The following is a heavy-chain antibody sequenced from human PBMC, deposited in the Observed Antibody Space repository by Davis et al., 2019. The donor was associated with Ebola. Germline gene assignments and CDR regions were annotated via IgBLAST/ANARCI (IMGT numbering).Heavy chain of an antibody. CDR2: IYSGGST. J-gene: IGHJ3*02. V-gene: IGHV3-53*01. CDR1: GFTVSSNY. Sequence: PGGSLRLSCAASGFTVSSNYMSWVRQAPGKGLEWVSVIYSGGSTYYADSVKGRFTISRDNSKNTLYLQMNSLRAEDTAVYYCARAGDSSGYYGDAFDIWGQGTMVTVSS. CDR3: ARAGDSSGYYGDAFDI. D-gene: IGHD3-22*01.